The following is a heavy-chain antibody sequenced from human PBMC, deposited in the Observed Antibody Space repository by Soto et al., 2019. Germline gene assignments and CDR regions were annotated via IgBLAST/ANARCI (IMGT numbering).Heavy chain of an antibody. CDR2: IYDRPSGHT. J-gene: IGHJ4*02. CDR3: TTRMTAVFAY. V-gene: IGHV3-21*04. CDR1: GVTLSHYT. Sequence: PGGSLRLSCAASGVTLSHYTLNWVCRAPGKGLEWVSTIYDRPSGHTYYAESVRGRFTISRDDSRDTVFLQMDSLRAEDTAVYYCTTRMTAVFAYWGKGALVTVS. D-gene: IGHD2-21*02.